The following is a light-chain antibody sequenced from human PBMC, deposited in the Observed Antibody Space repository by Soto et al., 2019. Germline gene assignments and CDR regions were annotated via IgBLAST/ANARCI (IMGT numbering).Light chain of an antibody. CDR3: CSYAGSSTLV. CDR2: EDS. V-gene: IGLV2-23*01. CDR1: SSDVGNYNL. Sequence: QSALTQPASVSGSPGQSITISCTGTSSDVGNYNLVSWYQQHPGKAPKLMIYEDSKRPSGVSNRFSGSKSDNTASLTISGLQAEDEADYYCCSYAGSSTLVFGGGTKLTVL. J-gene: IGLJ2*01.